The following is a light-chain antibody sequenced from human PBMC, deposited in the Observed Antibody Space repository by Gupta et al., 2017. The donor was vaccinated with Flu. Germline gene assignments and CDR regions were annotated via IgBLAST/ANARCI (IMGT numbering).Light chain of an antibody. J-gene: IGKJ2*01. CDR1: QRISRY. CDR3: QQRDSTPMT. Sequence: PSSRTASVGDRVTITCRASQRISRYLDWYQQKPGTAPKLLIYAASRVKSGVPSRFSGSGSGTDFTLTISRRQPEDFATYSCQQRDSTPMTFGQGTKVAIK. V-gene: IGKV1-39*01. CDR2: AAS.